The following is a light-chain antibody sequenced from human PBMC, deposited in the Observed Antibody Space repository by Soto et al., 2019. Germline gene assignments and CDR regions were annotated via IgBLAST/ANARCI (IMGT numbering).Light chain of an antibody. V-gene: IGKV3-20*01. CDR3: QLYGSSPLT. Sequence: EIVLTQSPRTLSLSPGERATLSCRASQSVSSSSYLAWYQQKPGQAPRLLIYGASSRATGSPDRFSGSGSGTDFTLTISRLEPEDFAVYYCQLYGSSPLTFGGGTKVEIK. CDR2: GAS. CDR1: QSVSSSSY. J-gene: IGKJ4*01.